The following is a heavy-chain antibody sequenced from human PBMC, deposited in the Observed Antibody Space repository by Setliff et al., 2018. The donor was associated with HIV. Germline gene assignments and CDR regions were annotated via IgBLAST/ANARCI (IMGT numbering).Heavy chain of an antibody. V-gene: IGHV4-34*01. CDR3: TLTHVGAQTHVGIPMIDNF. D-gene: IGHD3-16*02. CDR2: IDHEGTT. Sequence: PSETLSLTCAVFGGSFSNYYWSWVRQPPGKGLEFIAEIDHEGTTNYNPSLKSRATISVDTSKNHLSLKLTSMTAADTGVYFCTLTHVGAQTHVGIPMIDNFWGQGTLVTVSS. CDR1: GGSFSNYY. J-gene: IGHJ4*02.